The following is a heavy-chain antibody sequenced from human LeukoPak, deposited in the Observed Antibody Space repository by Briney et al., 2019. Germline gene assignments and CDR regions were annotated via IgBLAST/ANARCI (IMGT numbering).Heavy chain of an antibody. J-gene: IGHJ6*02. Sequence: ASVTVSCKASGGTFSSYAISWVRQAPGQGLEWVGGIIPIFGTANYAQKFQGRVTITADESTSTAYMELSSLRSEDTAVYYCARDGVVPAARDYYYGMDVWGQGTTVTVSS. CDR2: IIPIFGTA. V-gene: IGHV1-69*13. CDR3: ARDGVVPAARDYYYGMDV. D-gene: IGHD2-2*01. CDR1: GGTFSSYA.